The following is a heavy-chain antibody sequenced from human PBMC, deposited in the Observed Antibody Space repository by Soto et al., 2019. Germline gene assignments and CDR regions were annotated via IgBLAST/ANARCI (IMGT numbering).Heavy chain of an antibody. CDR2: IITILGIA. D-gene: IGHD3-22*01. J-gene: IGHJ4*02. Sequence: QVQLVQSGAEVKKPGSSVKVSCKTSGGTFSSYTISWVRQAPGQGREWMGRIITILGIANYAQKFQGRVTITADKSTSTAYMELSSLRSEDTAVYYCASRYDSSDYWGQGTLVTVSS. CDR1: GGTFSSYT. V-gene: IGHV1-69*02. CDR3: ASRYDSSDY.